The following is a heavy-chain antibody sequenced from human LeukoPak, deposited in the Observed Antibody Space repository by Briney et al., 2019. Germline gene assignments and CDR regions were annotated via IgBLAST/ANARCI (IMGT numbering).Heavy chain of an antibody. V-gene: IGHV1-2*06. CDR2: INPNNGAT. CDR1: EYIFTGYY. CDR3: ARDQEGFDY. Sequence: ASVKVSCKASEYIFTGYYMHWVRQAPGQGLEWMGRINPNNGATNYAQKFQGRVTITGDTSISTAYMELSSLRSDDTAVYYCARDQEGFDYWGQGTLVTVSS. J-gene: IGHJ4*02.